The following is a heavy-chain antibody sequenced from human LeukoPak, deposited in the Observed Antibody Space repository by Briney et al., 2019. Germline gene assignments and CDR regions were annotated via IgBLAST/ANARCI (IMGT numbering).Heavy chain of an antibody. CDR3: AKAGVVVVTASPNYFDY. CDR2: IRYDGSNK. Sequence: GGSLRLSCAASGFTFSSYGMHWVRQAPGKGLEWVAFIRYDGSNKYYADSVKGRFTISRDNSKNTLYLQMNSLRPDDTAVYYCAKAGVVVVTASPNYFDYWGQGTLVTVSS. CDR1: GFTFSSYG. J-gene: IGHJ4*02. V-gene: IGHV3-30*02. D-gene: IGHD2-15*01.